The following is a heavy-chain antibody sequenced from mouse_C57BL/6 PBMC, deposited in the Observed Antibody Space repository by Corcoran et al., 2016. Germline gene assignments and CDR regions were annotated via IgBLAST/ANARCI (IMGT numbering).Heavy chain of an antibody. J-gene: IGHJ2*01. V-gene: IGHV3-6*01. CDR3: AREGDYYGSRYYFDY. D-gene: IGHD1-1*01. Sequence: VQLQESGPGLVKPSQSMSLPCSVTGYSITSGFYWDWIRQVPGKKLGWMGYISYDGSNNYNPSLKNRISITRDTSKNQFFLKLNSVTTEATATYYCAREGDYYGSRYYFDYWGQGTTLTVSS. CDR2: ISYDGSN. CDR1: GYSITSGFY.